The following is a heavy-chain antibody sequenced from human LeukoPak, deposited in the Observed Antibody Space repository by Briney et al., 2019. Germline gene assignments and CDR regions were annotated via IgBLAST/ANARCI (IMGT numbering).Heavy chain of an antibody. D-gene: IGHD3-3*01. CDR1: GFTFSSYG. J-gene: IGHJ4*02. Sequence: GRSLRLSCAASGFTFSSYGMHWVPQAPGKGLEWVAVISYDGSNKYYADSVKGRFTISRDNSKNTLYLQMNSLRAEDTAVYYCAKEDVLRFLEWLFLDWGQGTLVTVSS. CDR2: ISYDGSNK. CDR3: AKEDVLRFLEWLFLD. V-gene: IGHV3-30*18.